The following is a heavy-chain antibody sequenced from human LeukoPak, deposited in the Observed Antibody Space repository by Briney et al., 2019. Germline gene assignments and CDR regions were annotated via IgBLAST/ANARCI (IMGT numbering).Heavy chain of an antibody. CDR3: ARDWYCSSTSCYDTFEI. CDR1: GYTFTGYG. V-gene: IGHV1-18*01. CDR2: ISAYNGNT. J-gene: IGHJ3*02. D-gene: IGHD2-2*01. Sequence: GASVKVSCKASGYTFTGYGISWVRQAPGQGLEWMGWISAYNGNTNYAQKLQGRVTMTTDTSTSTAYMELRSLRSDDTAVYYCARDWYCSSTSCYDTFEIWGQGTMVTVSS.